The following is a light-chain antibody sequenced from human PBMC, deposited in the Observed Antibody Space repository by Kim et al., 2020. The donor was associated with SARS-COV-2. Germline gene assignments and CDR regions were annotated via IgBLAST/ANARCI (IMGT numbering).Light chain of an antibody. Sequence: QSVLTQPPSASGTPGQRVTISCSGSFSNVGTKAVNWYQQLPGMAPKLLMYQNNQRPSGVPDRFSATKSGTSASLAISGLHSDDEADYYCAAWDDSLNGVFFGGGTKSPS. CDR1: FSNVGTKA. CDR3: AAWDDSLNGVF. V-gene: IGLV1-44*01. J-gene: IGLJ2*01. CDR2: QNN.